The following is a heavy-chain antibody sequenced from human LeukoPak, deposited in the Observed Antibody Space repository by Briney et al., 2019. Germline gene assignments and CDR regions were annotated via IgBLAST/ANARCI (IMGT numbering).Heavy chain of an antibody. CDR1: GYTXTSYY. D-gene: IGHD3-22*01. V-gene: IGHV1-46*01. Sequence: GASVKVSCKASGYTXTSYYIHWVRQAPGQGLEWMGVINPSGGSTSYAQKFQGRVTMTRDTSTSTVYMELSSLRSEDTAVYYCARGPYYDSSGYDWFDPWGQGTLVTVSS. CDR2: INPSGGST. CDR3: ARGPYYDSSGYDWFDP. J-gene: IGHJ5*02.